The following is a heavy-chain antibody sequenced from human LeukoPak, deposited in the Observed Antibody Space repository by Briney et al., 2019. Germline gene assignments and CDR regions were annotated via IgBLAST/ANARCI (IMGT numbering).Heavy chain of an antibody. CDR1: GFTFSGSA. V-gene: IGHV3-73*01. Sequence: GGSLRLSCAASGFTFSGSAMHWVRQASGKGLEWVGRIRSKADSYATTYPASVKGRFTISRDDSKNTAYLKMNSLKTEDTAVYYCARPGSGIASFDYWGQGILVTVSS. CDR2: IRSKADSYAT. CDR3: ARPGSGIASFDY. D-gene: IGHD3-10*01. J-gene: IGHJ4*02.